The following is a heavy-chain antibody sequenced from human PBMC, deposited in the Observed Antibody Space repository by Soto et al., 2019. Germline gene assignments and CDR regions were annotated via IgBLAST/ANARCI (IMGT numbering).Heavy chain of an antibody. CDR2: ISYSGST. CDR1: GGSMSSHY. V-gene: IGHV4-59*11. CDR3: ARADPAASVGY. J-gene: IGHJ4*02. Sequence: SETLSVTCTVSGGSMSSHYWTWLRQSPGKGLEWIGYISYSGSTYYNPSLKSRVSISADTSKNQFSLRMNSMIAADTAVYYCARADPAASVGYWGQGTLVTVSS. D-gene: IGHD2-2*01.